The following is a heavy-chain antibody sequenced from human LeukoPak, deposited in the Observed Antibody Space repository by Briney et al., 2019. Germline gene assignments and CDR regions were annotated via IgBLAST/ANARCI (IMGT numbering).Heavy chain of an antibody. V-gene: IGHV3-21*01. CDR3: ARVSPTYYYDSSGSHGAFDI. D-gene: IGHD3-22*01. Sequence: TGGSLRLSCAAAGFTFSSYSMNWVRQAPGKGLEWVSSISSSSSYIYYADSVKGRFTISRDNAKNSLYLQMNSLRAEDTAVYYCARVSPTYYYDSSGSHGAFDIWGQGTMVTVSS. CDR1: GFTFSSYS. J-gene: IGHJ3*02. CDR2: ISSSSSYI.